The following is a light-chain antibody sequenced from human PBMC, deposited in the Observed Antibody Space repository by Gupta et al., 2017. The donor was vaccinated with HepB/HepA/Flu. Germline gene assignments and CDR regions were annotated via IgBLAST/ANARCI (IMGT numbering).Light chain of an antibody. CDR3: QQYDNWLKT. J-gene: IGKJ1*01. V-gene: IGKV3-15*01. CDR2: GAS. Sequence: EIVMTQSPATLSVSPGERATLSCRASQSVTVNVAWFQLKPGQAPRLLIQGASTRAIDIPARFSGSGSGTEFTLTISSLQSEDSAVYFCQQYDNWLKTFGKGTKVEVK. CDR1: QSVTVN.